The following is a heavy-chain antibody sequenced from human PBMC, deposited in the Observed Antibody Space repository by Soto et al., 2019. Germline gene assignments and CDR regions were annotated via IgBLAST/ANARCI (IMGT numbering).Heavy chain of an antibody. D-gene: IGHD5-12*01. CDR3: ARREGGDSGYETYYFDY. V-gene: IGHV4-30-4*01. Sequence: QVQLQESGPGLVKPSQTLSLTCTVSGGSISSGDYYWSWILQPPGKGLEWIGYIYYSGSTYYNPSLKSRVTISVDTSKNQFSLKLSSVTAADTAVYYCARREGGDSGYETYYFDYWGQGTLVTVSS. CDR2: IYYSGST. CDR1: GGSISSGDYY. J-gene: IGHJ4*02.